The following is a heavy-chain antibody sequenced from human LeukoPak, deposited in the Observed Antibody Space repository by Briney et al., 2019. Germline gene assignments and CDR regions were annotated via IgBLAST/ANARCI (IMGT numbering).Heavy chain of an antibody. CDR3: ARDACSSRICSAGGNWFDP. D-gene: IGHD2-2*01. Sequence: GASVKVSCKASGYTFTSYYIHWVRQAPGLGLEWMGIINPSGGSTNYAQKFQGRVTMTRDTSTSTVYMELSSLRSEDTAVYYCARDACSSRICSAGGNWFDPWGQGTLVTVSS. CDR1: GYTFTSYY. CDR2: INPSGGST. V-gene: IGHV1-46*01. J-gene: IGHJ5*02.